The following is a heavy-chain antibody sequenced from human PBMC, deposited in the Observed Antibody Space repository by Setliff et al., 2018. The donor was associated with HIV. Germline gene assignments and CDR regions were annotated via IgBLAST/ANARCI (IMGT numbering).Heavy chain of an antibody. CDR3: ARRSLNSTPDAFGI. CDR2: IYYTGST. Sequence: NPSETLSLTCSVSGDSLSSGDSYWAWISQPPGKGLEWIGSIYYTGSTFSNPSLKSRVTISGDTTRSQFSLKLDSVTAADTALYYCARRSLNSTPDAFGIWGQGTMVTVSS. V-gene: IGHV4-39*01. CDR1: GDSLSSGDSY. D-gene: IGHD1-26*01. J-gene: IGHJ3*02.